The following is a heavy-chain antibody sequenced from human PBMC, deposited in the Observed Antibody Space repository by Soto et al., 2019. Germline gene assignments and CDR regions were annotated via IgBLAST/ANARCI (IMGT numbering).Heavy chain of an antibody. CDR3: ARATKHIVVVTAKFWFYP. CDR1: CGSISSCGYS. V-gene: IGHV4-30-2*01. J-gene: IGHJ5*02. Sequence: PSETLSLTCAVSCGSISSCGYSWSWIRQPPGKGLEWIGYIYHSGSTNYNPSLKSRVTISVDTSKNQFSLKLSSVTAADTAVYYCARATKHIVVVTAKFWFYPWGQGTLVTVS. CDR2: IYHSGST. D-gene: IGHD2-21*02.